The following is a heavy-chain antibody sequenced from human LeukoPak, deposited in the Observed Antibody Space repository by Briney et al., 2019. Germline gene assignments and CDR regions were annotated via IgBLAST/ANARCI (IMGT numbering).Heavy chain of an antibody. CDR2: IVVGSGNT. CDR1: GFIFSRSA. V-gene: IGHV1-58*01. D-gene: IGHD3-22*01. Sequence: ASVKVSCKASGFIFSRSAVQWVRQARGQRLEWIGWIVVGSGNTNYAQKFQERVTMTRDMSTGTAYMELSSLRSEDTAVYYCAAGNYYDSSGYYPYAFDIWGQGTMVTVSS. J-gene: IGHJ3*02. CDR3: AAGNYYDSSGYYPYAFDI.